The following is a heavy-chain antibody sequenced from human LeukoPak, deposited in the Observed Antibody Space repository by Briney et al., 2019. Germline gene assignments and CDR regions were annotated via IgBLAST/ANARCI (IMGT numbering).Heavy chain of an antibody. V-gene: IGHV3-21*01. J-gene: IGHJ3*02. D-gene: IGHD3-22*01. Sequence: GGSLRLSCAASGFTFSSYSMNWVRQAPGKGLEWVSSISSSSSYIYYADSVKGRFTIFRDNAKNSLYLQMNSLRAEDTAVYYCARGSHYYDSSGPSDAFDIWGQGTMVTVSS. CDR2: ISSSSSYI. CDR1: GFTFSSYS. CDR3: ARGSHYYDSSGPSDAFDI.